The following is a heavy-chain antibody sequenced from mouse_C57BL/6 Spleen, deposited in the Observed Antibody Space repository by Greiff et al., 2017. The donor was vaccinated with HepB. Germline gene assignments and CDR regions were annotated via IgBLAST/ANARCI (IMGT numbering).Heavy chain of an antibody. D-gene: IGHD2-4*01. CDR2: ISSGSSTI. J-gene: IGHJ2*01. Sequence: EVMLVESGGGLVKPGGSLKLSCAASGFTFSDYGMHWVRQAPEKGLEWVAYISSGSSTIYYADTVKGRFTISRDNAKNTLFLQMTSLRSEDTAMYYCARPDYDLYYFDYWGQGTTLTVSS. V-gene: IGHV5-17*01. CDR1: GFTFSDYG. CDR3: ARPDYDLYYFDY.